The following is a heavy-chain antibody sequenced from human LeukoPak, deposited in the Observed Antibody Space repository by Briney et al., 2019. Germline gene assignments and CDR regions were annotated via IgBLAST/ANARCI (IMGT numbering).Heavy chain of an antibody. Sequence: GGSLRLSCAASGFTFSSYAMSWVRQAPGKGLEWVATIKQDGSEQYYVDSVKGRFTISRDNAKNSLYLQMNSLRAEDTGVFYCVRDSGWNYNYWGQGTLVTVSS. CDR2: IKQDGSEQ. V-gene: IGHV3-7*01. D-gene: IGHD1-7*01. CDR3: VRDSGWNYNY. J-gene: IGHJ4*02. CDR1: GFTFSSYA.